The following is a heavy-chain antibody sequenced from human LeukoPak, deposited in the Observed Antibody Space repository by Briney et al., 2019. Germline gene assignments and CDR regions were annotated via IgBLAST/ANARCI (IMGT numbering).Heavy chain of an antibody. D-gene: IGHD3-22*01. Sequence: GGSLRLSCAASGFTFSSYWMSWVRQAPGKGLEWVASIKQDGSEKYYVDSVKGRFTISRDNAKNSLYLQMNSLRAEDTAVYYCARDQDYYDSSGGRAFDIWGQGTMVTVSS. CDR2: IKQDGSEK. CDR3: ARDQDYYDSSGGRAFDI. J-gene: IGHJ3*02. CDR1: GFTFSSYW. V-gene: IGHV3-7*01.